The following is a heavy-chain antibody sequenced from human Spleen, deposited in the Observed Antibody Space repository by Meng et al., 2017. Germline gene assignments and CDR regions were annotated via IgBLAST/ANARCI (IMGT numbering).Heavy chain of an antibody. V-gene: IGHV3-49*04. CDR1: GFTFGGYA. CDR2: IRSKAYGGTT. Sequence: GESLKISCTASGFTFGGYAMRWVRQAPGKGLEWVGFIRSKAYGGTTEYAASVKGRFTISRDDSKSIAYLQMSRLKTEDTDVYYCTRGIYGVVTEYWGQGTLVTVSS. D-gene: IGHD3-3*01. J-gene: IGHJ4*02. CDR3: TRGIYGVVTEY.